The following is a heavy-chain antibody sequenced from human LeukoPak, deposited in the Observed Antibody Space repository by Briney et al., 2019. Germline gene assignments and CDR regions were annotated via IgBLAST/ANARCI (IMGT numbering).Heavy chain of an antibody. J-gene: IGHJ6*03. Sequence: GGSLRLSCAATGLSVSSNFMSWVRQAPGKGLEWVAVISYDGSNKYYADSVKGRFTISRDNSKNTLYLQMNSLRAEDTAVYYCASLYQLLPQFRRMYYYYMDVWGKGTTVTVSS. CDR2: ISYDGSNK. CDR3: ASLYQLLPQFRRMYYYYMDV. V-gene: IGHV3-30-3*01. CDR1: GLSVSSNF. D-gene: IGHD2-2*01.